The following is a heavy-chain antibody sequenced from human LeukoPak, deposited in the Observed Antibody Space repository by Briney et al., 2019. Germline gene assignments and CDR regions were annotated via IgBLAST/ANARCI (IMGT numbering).Heavy chain of an antibody. J-gene: IGHJ4*02. V-gene: IGHV3-48*03. CDR1: GFTFSSYE. Sequence: GGSLRLSCAASGFTFSSYEMNWVRQAPGKGLEWVSYISSSCSTIYYADSVKGRFTISRDNAKNSLYLQMNSLRAEDTAVYYCARAHDFWSGYFDYWGQGTLVTVFS. CDR2: ISSSCSTI. CDR3: ARAHDFWSGYFDY. D-gene: IGHD3-3*01.